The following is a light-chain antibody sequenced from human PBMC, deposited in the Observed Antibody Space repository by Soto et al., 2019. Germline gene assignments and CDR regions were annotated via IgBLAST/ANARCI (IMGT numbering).Light chain of an antibody. CDR3: QVWDSSSDHYV. CDR1: DIASKS. V-gene: IGLV3-21*02. CDR2: DDN. Sequence: SYELTQPPSVSVAPGQTARISCGGNDIASKSVHWSQQKPGQAPVLVVYDDNDRPSGIPERLSGSNSGDTANLTISRVEAGDEADYYCQVWDSSSDHYVFGSGTKVTVL. J-gene: IGLJ1*01.